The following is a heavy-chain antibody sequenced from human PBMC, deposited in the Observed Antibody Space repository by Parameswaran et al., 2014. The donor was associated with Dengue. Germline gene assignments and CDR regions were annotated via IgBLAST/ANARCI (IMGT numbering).Heavy chain of an antibody. CDR3: ARGFSVVDNQPYWYFDL. V-gene: IGHV3-64*01. D-gene: IGHD5-12*01. J-gene: IGHJ2*01. CDR2: IGSNSDSI. Sequence: VRQAPGKGPESVSAIGSNSDSIWYANSVKGRFTVSRDNSRNILHLQMGGLRAEDMAVYFCARGFSVVDNQPYWYFDLWGRGTLVTVSS.